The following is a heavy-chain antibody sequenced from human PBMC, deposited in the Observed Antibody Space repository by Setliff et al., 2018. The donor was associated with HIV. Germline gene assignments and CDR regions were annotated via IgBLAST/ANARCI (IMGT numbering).Heavy chain of an antibody. CDR2: IHTTGST. Sequence: SETLSLTCSVSGDSISSGSYYWSWIRLPAGKGLEWIGQIHTTGSTNYNPSLKGRVTLSVDTSKNQLSLKLSSVTAADTAVYYCARGRSRYYYDGSGYYVDYWGQGTLVTVSS. V-gene: IGHV4-61*09. CDR3: ARGRSRYYYDGSGYYVDY. D-gene: IGHD3-22*01. J-gene: IGHJ4*02. CDR1: GDSISSGSYY.